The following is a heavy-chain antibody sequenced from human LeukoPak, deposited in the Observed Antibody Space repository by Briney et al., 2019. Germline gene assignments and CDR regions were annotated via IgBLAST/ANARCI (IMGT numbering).Heavy chain of an antibody. V-gene: IGHV4-39*01. CDR3: ARHTYYYGSGSYFFDY. CDR2: LYYSGST. J-gene: IGHJ4*02. Sequence: PSETLSLTCTVSGGSISSSSYYWGWIRQPPGKGLEWIGSLYYSGSTYYNPSLKSRVTISVDTSKNQFSLKLSSVTAADTAVYYCARHTYYYGSGSYFFDYWGQGALVTVSS. CDR1: GGSISSSSYY. D-gene: IGHD3-10*01.